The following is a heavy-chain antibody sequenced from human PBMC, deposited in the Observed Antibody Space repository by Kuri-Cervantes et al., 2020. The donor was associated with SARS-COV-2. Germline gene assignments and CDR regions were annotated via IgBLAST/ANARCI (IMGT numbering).Heavy chain of an antibody. CDR1: GFTFSSYA. Sequence: LSLTCAAPGFTFSSYAMSWVRQAPGKGLEWVSAISGSGGSTYYADSVKGRFTISRDNSKNTLYLQMNSLRAEDTAVYYCARLGVAAAGSYYYYGMDVWGQGTTVTVSS. J-gene: IGHJ6*02. CDR3: ARLGVAAAGSYYYYGMDV. CDR2: ISGSGGST. V-gene: IGHV3-23*01. D-gene: IGHD6-13*01.